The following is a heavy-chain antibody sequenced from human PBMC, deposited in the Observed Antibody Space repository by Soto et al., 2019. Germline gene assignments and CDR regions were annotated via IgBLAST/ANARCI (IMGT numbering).Heavy chain of an antibody. CDR2: SSPRGDTI. CDR1: GFSLANYP. J-gene: IGHJ4*02. Sequence: GGSLRLSCVASGFSLANYPMNWVRQTPGKGLEWISYSSPRGDTIYYADSVEGRFTISRDNARNSLSLHMSSLRDEDSALYYCAKGPHTNVGWPYYFESWGQGVPVTISS. D-gene: IGHD6-19*01. V-gene: IGHV3-48*02. CDR3: AKGPHTNVGWPYYFES.